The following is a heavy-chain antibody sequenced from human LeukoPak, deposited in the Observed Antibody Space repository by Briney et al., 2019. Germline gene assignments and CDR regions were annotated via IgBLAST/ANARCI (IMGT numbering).Heavy chain of an antibody. CDR1: GFTFSSYW. CDR3: ARIRVMDLSYFDY. D-gene: IGHD3-10*01. J-gene: IGHJ4*02. CDR2: IKQDGSEK. Sequence: GGSLRLSCAASGFTFSSYWMSWVRQAPGKGLEWVANIKQDGSEKYYVDSVKGRFTISRDNAKNSLYLQMNSLRAEDTAVYHCARIRVMDLSYFDYWGQGTLVTVSS. V-gene: IGHV3-7*01.